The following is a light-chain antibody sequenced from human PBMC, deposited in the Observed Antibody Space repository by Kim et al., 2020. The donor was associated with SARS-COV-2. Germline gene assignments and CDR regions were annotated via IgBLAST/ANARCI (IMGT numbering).Light chain of an antibody. CDR1: NIGTYG. CDR2: YDS. Sequence: PGKTARLTCGGNNIGTYGVHWYRQKPGQAPVLVISYDSDRPSGIPERFSGSNSGNRATLSISRVEAGDEADYYCQVWDNTGDQPVFGGGTQLTVL. CDR3: QVWDNTGDQPV. J-gene: IGLJ3*02. V-gene: IGLV3-21*04.